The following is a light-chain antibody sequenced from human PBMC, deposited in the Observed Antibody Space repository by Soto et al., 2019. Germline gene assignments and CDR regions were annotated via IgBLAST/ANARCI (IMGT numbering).Light chain of an antibody. V-gene: IGKV1-33*01. Sequence: DIQMTQSPSSLSASVGDRVTITCQASQDIDNYLNWYQQKPGKAPNLLIYDASNLETGVPSRFSGGGPGTDFTFTITSLQPEDIATYYCQHYDHVQVTFGQGTRLEIK. CDR2: DAS. J-gene: IGKJ5*01. CDR1: QDIDNY. CDR3: QHYDHVQVT.